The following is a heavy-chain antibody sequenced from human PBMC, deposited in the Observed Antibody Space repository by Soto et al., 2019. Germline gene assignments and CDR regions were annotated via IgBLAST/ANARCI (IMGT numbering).Heavy chain of an antibody. V-gene: IGHV3-23*01. J-gene: IGHJ4*02. CDR2: ISASGGSI. D-gene: IGHD3-3*01. Sequence: EVQLLESGGGLVQPGGSLRLSCTVSGFTFSSYAMSWVRKAPGKGLEWVSAISASGGSIYYADSVKGRFTISRDNSKNTLYLQMNSLRAEDTAVYYCAKHPPILVYTGLETGIFDYWGQGTLVTVSA. CDR1: GFTFSSYA. CDR3: AKHPPILVYTGLETGIFDY.